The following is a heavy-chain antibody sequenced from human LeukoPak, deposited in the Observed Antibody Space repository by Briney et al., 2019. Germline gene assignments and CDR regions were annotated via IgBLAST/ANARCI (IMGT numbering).Heavy chain of an antibody. V-gene: IGHV4-31*03. D-gene: IGHD6-13*01. CDR2: IYYSGST. J-gene: IGHJ4*02. CDR3: ARGEGSSWISIY. Sequence: SETLSLTCTVSGGSISSGGYYWSWIRQHPGKGLEWIGYIYYSGSTYYNPSLKSRVTISVDTSKNQFSLKLSSVTAADTAVYYCARGEGSSWISIYWGQGTLVTVSS. CDR1: GGSISSGGYY.